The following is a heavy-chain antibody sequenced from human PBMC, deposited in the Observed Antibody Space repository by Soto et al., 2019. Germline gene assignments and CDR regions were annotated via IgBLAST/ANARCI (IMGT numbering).Heavy chain of an antibody. CDR1: GFTFSSYA. CDR2: ISGSGGST. V-gene: IGHV3-23*01. CDR3: AKDSRGGYCSGGSCYTGEAEYFQH. D-gene: IGHD2-15*01. J-gene: IGHJ1*01. Sequence: EVQLLESGGGLVQPGGSLRLSCAASGFTFSSYAMSWVRQAPGKGLEWVSAISGSGGSTYYADSVKGRFTISRDNSKNTLYLQMNSLRAEDTAVYYCAKDSRGGYCSGGSCYTGEAEYFQHWGQGTLVTVSS.